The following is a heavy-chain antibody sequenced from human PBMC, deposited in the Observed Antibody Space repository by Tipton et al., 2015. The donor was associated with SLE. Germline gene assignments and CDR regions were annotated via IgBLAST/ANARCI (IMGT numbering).Heavy chain of an antibody. CDR1: GFSFSDYG. Sequence: SLRLSCAASGFSFSDYGMHWVRQAPGKGLEWMTFIRSDGTSTYYIDSLKGRFTISRDNSKNTLYLQMNSLRAEDTAVYYCARDYDYREGRTFDIWGQGTMVTVSS. CDR2: IRSDGTST. V-gene: IGHV3-30*02. J-gene: IGHJ3*02. CDR3: ARDYDYREGRTFDI. D-gene: IGHD4-11*01.